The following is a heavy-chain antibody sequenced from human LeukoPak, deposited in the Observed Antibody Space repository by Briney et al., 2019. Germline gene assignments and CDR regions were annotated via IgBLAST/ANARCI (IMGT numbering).Heavy chain of an antibody. J-gene: IGHJ4*02. Sequence: GGSLRLSCAASGFTFSSYEMNWVRQAPGKGLEWVSYISSSGSTIYYADSVKGRFTISRDNAKNSLYLQMNSLRAEDTAAYYCARVAFVATMGDYWGQGTLVTVSS. CDR3: ARVAFVATMGDY. CDR2: ISSSGSTI. CDR1: GFTFSSYE. D-gene: IGHD5-12*01. V-gene: IGHV3-48*03.